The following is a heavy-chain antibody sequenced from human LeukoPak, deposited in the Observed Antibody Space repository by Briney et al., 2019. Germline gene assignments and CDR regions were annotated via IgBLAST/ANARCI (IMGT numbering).Heavy chain of an antibody. V-gene: IGHV3-9*01. CDR2: ISWNGGNI. Sequence: QPGRSLRLSCAASGFPFDDYAMHWVPHAPGKGLEWVSGISWNGGNIVYADSVKGRFTISRDNAKNSLYLQMSSLRAEDTALYVCAKSALVQSYYYYMDVWGKGTTVTVSS. CDR1: GFPFDDYA. J-gene: IGHJ6*03. D-gene: IGHD6-13*01. CDR3: AKSALVQSYYYYMDV.